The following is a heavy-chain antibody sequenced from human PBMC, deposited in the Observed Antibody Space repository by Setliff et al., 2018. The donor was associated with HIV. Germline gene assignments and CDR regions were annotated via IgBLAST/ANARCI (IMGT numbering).Heavy chain of an antibody. CDR1: GYTFTSYG. J-gene: IGHJ3*02. CDR3: ARDVDYTDAFDI. V-gene: IGHV1-18*01. CDR2: ISAYNGNT. D-gene: IGHD4-4*01. Sequence: ASVKVSCKASGYTFTSYGISWVRQAPGQGLEWMGWISAYNGNTNYAQKLQGRVTMTTDTSTSTAYMELRSLRSDDTAVYCCARDVDYTDAFDIWGQGTKVTVSS.